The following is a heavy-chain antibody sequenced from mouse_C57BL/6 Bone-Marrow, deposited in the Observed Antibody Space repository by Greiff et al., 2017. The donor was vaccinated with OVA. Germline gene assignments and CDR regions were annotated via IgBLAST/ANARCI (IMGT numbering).Heavy chain of an antibody. D-gene: IGHD2-1*01. CDR3: ARREIYYGQMTFFAY. Sequence: EVQLQQSGPELVKPGASVKMSCKASGYTFTDYNMHWVKQSPGKSLEWIGYINPNNGGTSYNQKFKGKATLTVNKSSSTAYMELRSLTSEDSAVYYCARREIYYGQMTFFAYWGQGTLVTVSA. CDR1: GYTFTDYN. CDR2: INPNNGGT. J-gene: IGHJ3*01. V-gene: IGHV1-22*01.